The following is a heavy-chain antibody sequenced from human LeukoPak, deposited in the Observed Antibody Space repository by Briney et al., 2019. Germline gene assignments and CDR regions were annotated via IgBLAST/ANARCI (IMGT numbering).Heavy chain of an antibody. V-gene: IGHV3-30*19. Sequence: GGSLRLSCAASGFTFSSYGMHWVRQAPGKGLEWVAVISYDGSNKYYADSVKGRFTISRDNSKNTLYLQMNSLRAEDTAVYYCAREAVAGTGDYWGQGTLVTVSS. D-gene: IGHD6-19*01. CDR3: AREAVAGTGDY. J-gene: IGHJ4*02. CDR2: ISYDGSNK. CDR1: GFTFSSYG.